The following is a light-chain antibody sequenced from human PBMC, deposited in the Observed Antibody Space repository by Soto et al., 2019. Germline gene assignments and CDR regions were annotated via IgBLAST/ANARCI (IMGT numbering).Light chain of an antibody. CDR1: QSFNSIY. J-gene: IGKJ1*01. Sequence: EIVLTQSPGTLSLSPGERATLSCRASQSFNSIYLAWYQQKPGQAPRLLIYGASSRATGIPDRFSGSGSGTDFTLTISRLEPEDFAVYYCQQYHSWPAFGRGTKVDIK. CDR3: QQYHSWPA. CDR2: GAS. V-gene: IGKV3-20*01.